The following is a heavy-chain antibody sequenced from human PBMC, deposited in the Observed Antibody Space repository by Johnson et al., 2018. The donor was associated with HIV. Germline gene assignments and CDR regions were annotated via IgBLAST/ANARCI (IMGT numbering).Heavy chain of an antibody. CDR3: ARGVIGEGATGGAFDI. D-gene: IGHD3-16*02. CDR2: ISWNSGSI. CDR1: GFTFDDYA. J-gene: IGHJ3*02. V-gene: IGHV3-9*01. Sequence: VQLVESGGGVVQPGRSLRLSCAASGFTFDDYAMHWVRQAPGKGLEWVSGISWNSGSIGYADSVKGRFTISRDNAKNSLDLQLNSLRAEDTALYYCARGVIGEGATGGAFDIWGQGTMVTVSS.